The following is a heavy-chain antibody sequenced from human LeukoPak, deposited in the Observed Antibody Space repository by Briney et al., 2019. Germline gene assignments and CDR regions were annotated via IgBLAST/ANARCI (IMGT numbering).Heavy chain of an antibody. Sequence: GGSLRLSCATSGFTFNDYAMYWVRQAPGKGLEWVSGISWNSRSIAYADSVKGRFTISRDNAKNSLYLQMNSLRAEDTAVYYCARVPSGSYGGFGAFDIWGQGTMVTVSS. D-gene: IGHD1-26*01. CDR3: ARVPSGSYGGFGAFDI. CDR1: GFTFNDYA. CDR2: ISWNSRSI. J-gene: IGHJ3*02. V-gene: IGHV3-9*01.